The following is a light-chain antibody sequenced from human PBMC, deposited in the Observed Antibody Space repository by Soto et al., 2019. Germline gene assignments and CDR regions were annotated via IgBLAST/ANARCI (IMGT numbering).Light chain of an antibody. Sequence: QSVMTQPLSASASPGQRVTISCSGGSSIIGSNTVAWYQHLPGTAPPRLIFTAGQRPSGVPGRFSGSKSGTSASLAISGLQSQDEADYYCSAWDNSLNGYVFGPGTKLTVL. J-gene: IGLJ1*01. CDR3: SAWDNSLNGYV. V-gene: IGLV1-44*01. CDR1: SSIIGSNT. CDR2: TAG.